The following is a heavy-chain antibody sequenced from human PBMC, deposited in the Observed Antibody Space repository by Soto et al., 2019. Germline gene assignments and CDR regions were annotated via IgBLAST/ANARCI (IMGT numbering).Heavy chain of an antibody. CDR2: INPSGGST. CDR3: ARDSLGGGFVELPIDY. D-gene: IGHD3-10*01. CDR1: GYTFTSYY. V-gene: IGHV1-46*01. Sequence: ASVNVSCKASGYTFTSYYMHWVRPAPGQGLELMGIINPSGGSTSYAQKFQGRVTMTRDTSTSTVYMEMSSLRSEDTAVYYGARDSLGGGFVELPIDYWGQGTLDTVSS. J-gene: IGHJ4*02.